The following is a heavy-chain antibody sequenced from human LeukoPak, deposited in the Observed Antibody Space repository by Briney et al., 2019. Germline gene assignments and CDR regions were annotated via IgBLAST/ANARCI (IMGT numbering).Heavy chain of an antibody. J-gene: IGHJ5*02. D-gene: IGHD3-16*01. CDR2: INPNSGGT. CDR1: GYTFTGYY. Sequence: ASVKVSCKASGYTFTGYYMHWVRQAPGQGLEWMGWINPNSGGTNYAQKFQGRVTMTRDTSISTAYMELSRLRSDDTAVYYCARDGGRTPWYNWFDPWGQGTLVTVSS. CDR3: ARDGGRTPWYNWFDP. V-gene: IGHV1-2*02.